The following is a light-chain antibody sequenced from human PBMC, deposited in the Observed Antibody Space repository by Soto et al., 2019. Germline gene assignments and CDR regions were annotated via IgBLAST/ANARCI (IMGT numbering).Light chain of an antibody. V-gene: IGLV4-69*01. CDR2: VNSDGSH. J-gene: IGLJ3*02. CDR1: SGHSNYA. Sequence: QSVLTQSPSASASLGASVKLTCTLSSGHSNYAIAWHQQQPEKGPRYLMKVNSDGSHSKGDVIPDRFSGSSSGAERYLTISSLQSEDEADYYCQTWGTGIRVFGGGTKLTVL. CDR3: QTWGTGIRV.